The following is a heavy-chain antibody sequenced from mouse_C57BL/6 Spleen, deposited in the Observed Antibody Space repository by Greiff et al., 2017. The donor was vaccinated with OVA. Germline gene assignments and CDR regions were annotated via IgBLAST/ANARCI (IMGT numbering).Heavy chain of an antibody. J-gene: IGHJ2*01. CDR1: GFTFSSYG. D-gene: IGHD3-2*02. CDR3: ARHEGSGYFDY. Sequence: EVMLVESGGDLVKPGGSLKLSCAASGFTFSSYGMSWVRQTPDKRLEWVATISSGGSYTYYPDSVKGRFTISRDNAKNTLYLQMSSLKSEDTAMDYCARHEGSGYFDYWGQGTTLTVSS. CDR2: ISSGGSYT. V-gene: IGHV5-6*01.